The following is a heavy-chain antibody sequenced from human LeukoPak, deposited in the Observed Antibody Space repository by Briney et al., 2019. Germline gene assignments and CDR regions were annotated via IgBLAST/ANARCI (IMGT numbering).Heavy chain of an antibody. CDR1: GCTFSSYS. Sequence: GGSLRLSCAASGCTFSSYSMNWVREAPGKGLEWVSYISSSGSTIYYADSMKGRFTISRDNAKNSLYLQMNSLRAEDTAVYYCVRGADTGYSSDSWGQGTLVTVSS. CDR2: ISSSGSTI. CDR3: VRGADTGYSSDS. V-gene: IGHV3-48*04. D-gene: IGHD3-9*01. J-gene: IGHJ4*02.